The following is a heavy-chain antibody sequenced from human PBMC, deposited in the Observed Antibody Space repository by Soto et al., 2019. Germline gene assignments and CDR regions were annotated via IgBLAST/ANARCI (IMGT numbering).Heavy chain of an antibody. J-gene: IGHJ4*02. V-gene: IGHV3-53*04. CDR3: VRGRYGSEIH. CDR2: VYSGGAT. D-gene: IGHD3-10*01. CDR1: GFTVSSNY. Sequence: PGGSLRLSCAAFGFTVSSNYMTWVRLAPGKGLEWASLVYSGGATHYAASVKGRFTISTHSSQNTLFLQMNSLRTEDTATYYCVRGRYGSEIHWGQGTKVTVSS.